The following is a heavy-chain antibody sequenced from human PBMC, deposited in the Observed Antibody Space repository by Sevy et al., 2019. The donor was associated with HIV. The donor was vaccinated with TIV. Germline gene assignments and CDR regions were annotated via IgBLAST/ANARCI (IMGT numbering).Heavy chain of an antibody. CDR1: GFTFSSYW. Sequence: GGSLRLSCAASGFTFSSYWMHWVRQAPGKGLVWVSRINSDGSSTSYADSVKGRFTISRDNAKNTLYLQMNSLRAEETAVYYCARVRGIVVVPAAHYDAFDIWGQGTMVTVSS. CDR2: INSDGSST. CDR3: ARVRGIVVVPAAHYDAFDI. V-gene: IGHV3-74*01. D-gene: IGHD2-2*01. J-gene: IGHJ3*02.